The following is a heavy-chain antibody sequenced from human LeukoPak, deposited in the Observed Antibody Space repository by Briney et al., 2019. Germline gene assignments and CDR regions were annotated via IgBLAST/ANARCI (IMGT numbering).Heavy chain of an antibody. J-gene: IGHJ4*02. V-gene: IGHV1-69*01. Sequence: GASVKVSCKASGGTFSSYAISWVRQAPGQGLEWMGGIIPIFGTANYAQKFQGRVTITADESTSTAYMELSSLRSEDTAVYYCARVDEKWTQLWSYLNYWGQGTLVTVSS. D-gene: IGHD5-18*01. CDR3: ARVDEKWTQLWSYLNY. CDR2: IIPIFGTA. CDR1: GGTFSSYA.